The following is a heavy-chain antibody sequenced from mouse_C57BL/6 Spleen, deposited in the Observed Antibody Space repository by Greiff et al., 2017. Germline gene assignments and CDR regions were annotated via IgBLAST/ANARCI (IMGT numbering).Heavy chain of an antibody. J-gene: IGHJ4*01. V-gene: IGHV5-9-1*02. CDR3: TRERDYVAMDY. CDR2: ISSGGDYI. Sequence: EVQLQESGAGLVKPGGSLKLSCAASGFTFSSYAMSWVRQTPEKRLEWVAYISSGGDYIYYADTVKGRFTISRDNARNTLYLQMSSLKSEDTAMYYCTRERDYVAMDYWGQGTSVTVSS. CDR1: GFTFSSYA.